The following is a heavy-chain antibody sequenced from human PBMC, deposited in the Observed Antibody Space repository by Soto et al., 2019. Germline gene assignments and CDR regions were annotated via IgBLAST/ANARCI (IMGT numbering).Heavy chain of an antibody. V-gene: IGHV1-69*06. CDR1: GGTFNSYL. CDR2: IIPAFGTA. J-gene: IGHJ4*02. Sequence: QGQLVQAGAEVKNPWSSVKVACKTSGGTFNSYLIDWVRQAPCQGLEWMGGIIPAFGTAKYAQKFQARVTITADKSTTTAYMELRALTSEDTAVYYCARGLDQPPVGLYFDTWGQGTLVTVSS. CDR3: ARGLDQPPVGLYFDT. D-gene: IGHD2-2*01.